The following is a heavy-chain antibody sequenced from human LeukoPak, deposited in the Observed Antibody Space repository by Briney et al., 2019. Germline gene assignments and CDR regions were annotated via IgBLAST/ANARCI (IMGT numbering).Heavy chain of an antibody. CDR3: ARAVVVVAATHFDY. Sequence: PSETLSLTCTVSGGSISSYYWSWIRQPPGKGLEWIGYINYSGSTNYNPSLKSRVTISVDTSKNQFSLKLSSVTAADTAVYYCARAVVVVAATHFDYWGQGTLVTVSS. CDR2: INYSGST. D-gene: IGHD2-15*01. CDR1: GGSISSYY. V-gene: IGHV4-59*01. J-gene: IGHJ4*02.